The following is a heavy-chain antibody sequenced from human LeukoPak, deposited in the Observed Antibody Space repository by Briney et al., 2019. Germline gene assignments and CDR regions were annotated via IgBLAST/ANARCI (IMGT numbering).Heavy chain of an antibody. CDR1: GGSFSGYY. Sequence: PSETLSLTCAVYGGSFSGYYWSWIRQPPGKGLEWIGEINHSGSTNYNPSPKRRVTISVDTSKNQFSLKLSSVTAADTAVYYCARGIAAAGPVDYWGQGTLVTVSS. CDR3: ARGIAAAGPVDY. CDR2: INHSGST. J-gene: IGHJ4*02. V-gene: IGHV4-34*01. D-gene: IGHD6-13*01.